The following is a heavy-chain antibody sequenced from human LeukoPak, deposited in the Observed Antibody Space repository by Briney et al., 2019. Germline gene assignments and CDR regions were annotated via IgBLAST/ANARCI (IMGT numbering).Heavy chain of an antibody. CDR2: IKQDGSEK. D-gene: IGHD2-2*01. V-gene: IGHV3-7*01. J-gene: IGHJ4*02. Sequence: GGSLRLSCAASGFTFSSYWMSWVRQAPGKGLEWVANIKQDGSEKYYVDSVKGRFTISRDNAKNSLYLQMNSLRAEDTAVYCCARDLGYCSSTSCYPFDYWGQGTLVTVSS. CDR1: GFTFSSYW. CDR3: ARDLGYCSSTSCYPFDY.